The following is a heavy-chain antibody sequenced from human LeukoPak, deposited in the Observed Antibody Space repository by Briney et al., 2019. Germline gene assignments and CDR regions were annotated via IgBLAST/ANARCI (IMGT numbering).Heavy chain of an antibody. J-gene: IGHJ6*03. CDR1: GGSISSSNW. Sequence: PSETLSLTCAVSGGSISSSNWWSWVRQPPGKGLEWIGEIYHSGSTNYNPSLKSRVTISVDTSKNQFSLKLSSVTAADTTVYYCVRETAGIFGVVWDYYYYMDVWGKGTTVTVSS. CDR2: IYHSGST. D-gene: IGHD3-3*01. V-gene: IGHV4-4*02. CDR3: VRETAGIFGVVWDYYYYMDV.